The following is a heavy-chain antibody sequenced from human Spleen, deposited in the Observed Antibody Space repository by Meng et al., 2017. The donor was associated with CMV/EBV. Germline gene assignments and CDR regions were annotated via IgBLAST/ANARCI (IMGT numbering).Heavy chain of an antibody. CDR3: ARDYYDSSGWFDP. CDR1: GFTFSSYS. V-gene: IGHV3-21*01. D-gene: IGHD3-22*01. J-gene: IGHJ5*02. CDR2: ISSSSSYI. Sequence: EVQLVESGGXLVKPGGXLRLSCAASGFTFSSYSMNWVRQAPGKGLEWVSSISSSSSYIYYADSVKGRFTISRDNAKNSLYLQMNSLRAEDTAVYYCARDYYDSSGWFDPGGQGTLVTVSS.